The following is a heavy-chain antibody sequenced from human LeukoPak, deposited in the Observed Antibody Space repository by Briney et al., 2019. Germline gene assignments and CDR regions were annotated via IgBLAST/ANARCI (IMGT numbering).Heavy chain of an antibody. J-gene: IGHJ4*02. Sequence: GGSLRLSCEGSGFTFGDYGLHWVRQAPGRGLEWVALIWYDGSHTYYADSVKGRFTISRDNSKNTLYLQMNSLRAEDTALYYCARNPVRNAYYRDSTRYWGQGTLVTVSS. D-gene: IGHD3-16*01. CDR3: ARNPVRNAYYRDSTRY. CDR1: GFTFGDYG. V-gene: IGHV3-33*01. CDR2: IWYDGSHT.